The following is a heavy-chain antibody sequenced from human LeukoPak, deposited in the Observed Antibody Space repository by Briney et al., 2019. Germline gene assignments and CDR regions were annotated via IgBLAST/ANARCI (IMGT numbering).Heavy chain of an antibody. J-gene: IGHJ6*02. CDR1: GFTFSSYS. Sequence: PGGSLRLSCAASGFTFSSYSMNWVRQAPGKGLEWVSSISSSSSYIYYADSVKGRFTISRDNAKNSLYLQMNSLRAEDTAVYYCAKDPQKKMARGGMDVWGQGTTVTVSS. V-gene: IGHV3-21*01. CDR3: AKDPQKKMARGGMDV. CDR2: ISSSSSYI. D-gene: IGHD5-24*01.